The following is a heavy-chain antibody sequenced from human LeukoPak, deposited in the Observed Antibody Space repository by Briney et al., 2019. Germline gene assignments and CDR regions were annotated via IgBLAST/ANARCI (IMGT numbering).Heavy chain of an antibody. CDR1: AFTFSSYW. CDR2: INSDGSST. D-gene: IGHD2-15*01. J-gene: IGHJ2*01. CDR3: ARGSDCSGGSCYSYWYFDL. Sequence: GGSLRLSCAASAFTFSSYWMHWVRQAPGRGLVWVSRINSDGSSTSYADSVKGRFTISRDNAKNTLYLQMNSLRAEDTAMYYCARGSDCSGGSCYSYWYFDLWGRGTLVTVSS. V-gene: IGHV3-74*01.